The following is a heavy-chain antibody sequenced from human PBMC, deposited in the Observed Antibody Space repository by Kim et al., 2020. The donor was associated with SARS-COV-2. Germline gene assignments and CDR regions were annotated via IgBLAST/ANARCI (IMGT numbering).Heavy chain of an antibody. Sequence: STYYADSVKGRLTISRDNSKNTLYLQMNSLRAEDTAVYYCAKGLLGGMDVWGQGTTVTVSS. J-gene: IGHJ6*02. V-gene: IGHV3-23*01. CDR2: ST. CDR3: AKGLLGGMDV. D-gene: IGHD3-16*01.